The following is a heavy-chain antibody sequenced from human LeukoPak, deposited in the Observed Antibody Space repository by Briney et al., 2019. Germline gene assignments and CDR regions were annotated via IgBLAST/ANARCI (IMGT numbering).Heavy chain of an antibody. CDR2: IHYSGST. J-gene: IGHJ5*02. D-gene: IGHD7-27*01. CDR1: GGSISSYY. Sequence: SETLSLTCTVSGGSISSYYWSWIRQPPGKGLEWIGYIHYSGSTKYNPSLKSRVTISVDTSKNQFSLKLSSVTAADTAVYYCARDTRGNWGSLFLSWGQGTLVTASS. V-gene: IGHV4-59*01. CDR3: ARDTRGNWGSLFLS.